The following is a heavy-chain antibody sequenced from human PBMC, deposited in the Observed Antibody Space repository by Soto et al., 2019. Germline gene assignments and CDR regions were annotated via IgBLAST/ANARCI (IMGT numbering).Heavy chain of an antibody. V-gene: IGHV3-23*01. CDR3: AKDRTVVVPASMGNWFDP. Sequence: AGGSLRLSCAASGFTFSSYAMSWVRQAPGKGLEWVSAIGGSGHITYYADSVKGRFTISRDNSKNTLYLQMNSLRAEDTAVYYCAKDRTVVVPASMGNWFDPWGQGTLVTVSS. CDR1: GFTFSSYA. J-gene: IGHJ5*01. CDR2: IGGSGHIT. D-gene: IGHD2-2*01.